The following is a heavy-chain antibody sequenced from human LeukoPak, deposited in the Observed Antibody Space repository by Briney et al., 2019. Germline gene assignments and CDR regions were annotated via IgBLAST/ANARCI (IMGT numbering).Heavy chain of an antibody. CDR1: EFSVGSNY. J-gene: IGHJ4*02. V-gene: IGHV3-53*01. Sequence: GGSLRLSCAASEFSVGSNYMTWVRQAPGKGLEWVSLIYSVGSTYYADSVKGRFTISRDNSKNTLYLQMNSLRAEDTAVYYCARERYGGALDYWGQGTLVTVSS. CDR2: IYSVGST. CDR3: ARERYGGALDY. D-gene: IGHD4-23*01.